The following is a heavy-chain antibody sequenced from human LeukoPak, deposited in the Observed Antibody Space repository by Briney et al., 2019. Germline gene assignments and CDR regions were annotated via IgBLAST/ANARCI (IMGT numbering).Heavy chain of an antibody. D-gene: IGHD6-13*01. CDR2: IKSGIDGGTR. CDR3: STGGDVMIAGTRAFDI. Sequence: GGSLRLSCAGSGLTFRSTWMNWVRQAPGKGLEWVGRIKSGIDGGTRDYAAPVKGRFTVSRDDSKSTLYLQMNSLKTEDTAVYYCSTGGDVMIAGTRAFDIWGQGTMVTVSS. V-gene: IGHV3-15*05. CDR1: GLTFRSTW. J-gene: IGHJ3*02.